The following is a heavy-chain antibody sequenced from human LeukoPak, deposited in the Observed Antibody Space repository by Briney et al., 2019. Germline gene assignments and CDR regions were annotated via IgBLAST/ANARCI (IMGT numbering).Heavy chain of an antibody. D-gene: IGHD3-10*01. CDR2: INAGNGNT. CDR3: ARALWFGEFDFDY. J-gene: IGHJ4*02. V-gene: IGHV1-3*01. Sequence: GASVKVSCKASGGTFSSYTISWVRQAPGQGLEWMGRINAGNGNTKYSQKFQGRVTITRDTSASTAYMELSSLRSEDTAVYYCARALWFGEFDFDYWGQGTLVTVSS. CDR1: GGTFSSYT.